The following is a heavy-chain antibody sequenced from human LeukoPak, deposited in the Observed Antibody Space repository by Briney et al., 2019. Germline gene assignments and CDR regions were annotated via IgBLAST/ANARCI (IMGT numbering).Heavy chain of an antibody. CDR2: FDPEDGET. CDR1: GGTFSSYA. Sequence: ASVKVSCKASGGTFSSYAISWVRQAPGQGLEWMGGFDPEDGETIYAQKFQGRVTMTEDTSTDTAYMELSSLRSEDTAVYYCATECGYSGYDSCEDYWGQGTLVTVSS. D-gene: IGHD5-12*01. V-gene: IGHV1-24*01. J-gene: IGHJ4*02. CDR3: ATECGYSGYDSCEDY.